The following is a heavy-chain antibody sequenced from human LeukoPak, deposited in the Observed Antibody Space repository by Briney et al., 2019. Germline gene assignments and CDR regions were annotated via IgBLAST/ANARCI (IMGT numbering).Heavy chain of an antibody. Sequence: GGSLRLSCVASGFTFSTYGMHWVRQAPGQGLEWMGIINPSGGSTSYAQKFQGRVTMTRDTSTSTVYMELSSLRSEDTAVYYCARVPRRDYYDSSGYPFDYWGQGTLVTVSS. D-gene: IGHD3-22*01. CDR2: INPSGGST. CDR3: ARVPRRDYYDSSGYPFDY. CDR1: GFTFSTYG. J-gene: IGHJ4*02. V-gene: IGHV1-46*01.